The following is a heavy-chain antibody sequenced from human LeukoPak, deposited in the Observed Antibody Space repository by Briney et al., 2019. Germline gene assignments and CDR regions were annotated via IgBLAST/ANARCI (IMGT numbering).Heavy chain of an antibody. J-gene: IGHJ2*01. V-gene: IGHV4-59*13. CDR3: ARDRPSLYYDDGRAYYGNWYFDL. Sequence: SETLSLTCIVSGGSISSYYWSWIRQPQGKGLEWMGYTFYYGSPNYNPSLNSRVTISVDTSKNQFSLKLRSVTAADTAVYFCARDRPSLYYDDGRAYYGNWYFDLWGRGTLVTVSS. CDR2: TFYYGSP. CDR1: GGSISSYY. D-gene: IGHD3-22*01.